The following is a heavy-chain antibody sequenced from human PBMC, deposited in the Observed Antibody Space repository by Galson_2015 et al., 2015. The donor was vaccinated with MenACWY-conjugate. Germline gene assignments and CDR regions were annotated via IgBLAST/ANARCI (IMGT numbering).Heavy chain of an antibody. V-gene: IGHV1-69*06. CDR2: IIPNLGTA. D-gene: IGHD2-2*01. Sequence: SVKVSCKASGGTFNSYGISWVRQAPGQGLKWMGGIIPNLGTAKYAQKFQGRVTITADTSTSTVYMELSSLRSEDTAVFYCARSEEPVKGYCSSSSCYFFDFWGQGTLVTVSS. CDR3: ARSEEPVKGYCSSSSCYFFDF. CDR1: GGTFNSYG. J-gene: IGHJ4*02.